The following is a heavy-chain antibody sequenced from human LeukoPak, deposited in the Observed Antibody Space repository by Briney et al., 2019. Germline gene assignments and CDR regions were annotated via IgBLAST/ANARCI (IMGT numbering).Heavy chain of an antibody. J-gene: IGHJ1*01. CDR2: IIPILGIA. CDR1: GGTFSSYA. CDR3: ARDRRSGITMVRGAFQH. D-gene: IGHD3-10*01. Sequence: ASVKVSCKASGGTFSSYAISWVRQAPGQGLEWMGRIIPILGIANYAQKLQGRVTITADKSTSTAYMELSSLRSEDTAVYYCARDRRSGITMVRGAFQHWGQGTLVTVSS. V-gene: IGHV1-69*04.